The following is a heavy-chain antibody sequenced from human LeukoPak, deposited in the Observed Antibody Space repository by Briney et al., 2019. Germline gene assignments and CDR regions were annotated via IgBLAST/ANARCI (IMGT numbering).Heavy chain of an antibody. V-gene: IGHV1-24*01. J-gene: IGHJ4*02. Sequence: GASVKVSCKVSGYTLTELSMHWVRQAPGKGLEWMGSFDPEDGETIYAQKFQGRVTMTEDTSTDTAYMEPSSLRSEDTAVYFCARDPILSRMATIPYFDYWGQGTLVTVSS. CDR1: GYTLTELS. CDR3: ARDPILSRMATIPYFDY. CDR2: FDPEDGET. D-gene: IGHD5-24*01.